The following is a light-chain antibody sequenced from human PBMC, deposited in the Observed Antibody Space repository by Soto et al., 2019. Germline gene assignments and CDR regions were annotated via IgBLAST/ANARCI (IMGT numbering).Light chain of an antibody. CDR1: QSISNR. CDR3: QNYGGMLT. V-gene: IGKV1-5*01. J-gene: IGKJ1*01. Sequence: DIQMTQSPSTLSASVGDRVTITCRASQSISNRLAWYQQKPGKAPKVLIYDASSLESGVPSRFSGSGSGTEFILNISRPQPDDFASYCCQNYGGMLTFGPGTKVEMK. CDR2: DAS.